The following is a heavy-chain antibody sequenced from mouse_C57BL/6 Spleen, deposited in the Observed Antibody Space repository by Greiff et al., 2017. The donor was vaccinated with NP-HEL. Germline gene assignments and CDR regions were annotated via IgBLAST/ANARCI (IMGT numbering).Heavy chain of an antibody. Sequence: VQLKESGGGLVKPGGSLKLSCAASGFTFSSYAMSWVRQTPEKRLEWVATISDGGSYTYYPDNVKGRFTISRDNAKNNLYLQMSHLKSEDTAMYYCARQEYYGSSWYFDYWGQGTTLTVSS. D-gene: IGHD1-1*01. J-gene: IGHJ2*01. CDR3: ARQEYYGSSWYFDY. CDR1: GFTFSSYA. V-gene: IGHV5-4*01. CDR2: ISDGGSYT.